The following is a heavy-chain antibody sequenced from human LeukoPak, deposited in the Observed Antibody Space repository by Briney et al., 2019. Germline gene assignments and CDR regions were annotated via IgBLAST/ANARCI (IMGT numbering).Heavy chain of an antibody. CDR3: VRDAYLTS. Sequence: GGSLRLSCAASGLTFSGDWMHWVRQAPGKGRVWVSRIKSDGTSTYYAASVKGRFTISRDNAKNALYLLMNSLRAEDTTVYYCVRDAYLTSWGQGTLVTVSS. CDR1: GLTFSGDW. J-gene: IGHJ5*02. CDR2: IKSDGTST. V-gene: IGHV3-74*01.